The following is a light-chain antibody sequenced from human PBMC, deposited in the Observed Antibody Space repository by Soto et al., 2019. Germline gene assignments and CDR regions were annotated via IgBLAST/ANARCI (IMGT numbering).Light chain of an antibody. V-gene: IGLV1-47*01. Sequence: QLVLTRPPSASGTPGQRVTISCSGSSSNIGSDFVYWYQQLPGTAPKLLIYHNYQRPSGVPDRFSGSKSGTSGSLAISDLRSEDEGDYYCSAWDDSLSVYVFGAGTKLTVL. CDR1: SSNIGSDF. CDR3: SAWDDSLSVYV. J-gene: IGLJ1*01. CDR2: HNY.